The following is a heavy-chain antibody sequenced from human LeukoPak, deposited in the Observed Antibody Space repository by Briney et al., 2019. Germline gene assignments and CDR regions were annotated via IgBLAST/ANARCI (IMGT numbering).Heavy chain of an antibody. CDR3: AKDPRSSYDSSGYYI. CDR1: GFTFSSYG. J-gene: IGHJ4*02. V-gene: IGHV3-23*01. CDR2: ISGSGGST. Sequence: GGTLRLSCAASGFTFSSYGMSWVRQAPGKGLEWVSAISGSGGSTYYADSVKGRFTISRDNSKNTLYLQMNSLRAEDTAVYYCAKDPRSSYDSSGYYIGGQGTLVTVSS. D-gene: IGHD3-22*01.